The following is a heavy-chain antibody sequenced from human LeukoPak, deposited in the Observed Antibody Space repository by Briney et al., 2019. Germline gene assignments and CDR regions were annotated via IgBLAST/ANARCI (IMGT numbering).Heavy chain of an antibody. J-gene: IGHJ4*02. D-gene: IGHD1-26*01. CDR1: GFTFSSYW. V-gene: IGHV3-66*01. CDR3: ARSTSLLV. Sequence: GSLRLSCAASGFTFSSYWMSWVRQAPGKGLEWVSIIYSGGSTFYADSVKGRFTISRDNAKNSLYLHMNSLRAEDTAVYYCARSTSLLVWGQGSLVTVSS. CDR2: IYSGGST.